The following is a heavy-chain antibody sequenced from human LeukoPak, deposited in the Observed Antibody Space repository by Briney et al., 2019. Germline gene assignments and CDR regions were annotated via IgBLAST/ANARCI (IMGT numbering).Heavy chain of an antibody. CDR3: ASGRTDIVVVPATLRNYYFDY. CDR2: IMPISGTA. D-gene: IGHD2-2*01. J-gene: IGHJ4*02. V-gene: IGHV1-69*06. Sequence: ASVKVSCKASGGTFSSYDISWVRQAPGQGLEWMGGIMPISGTANYAQKFQGRVTITADKPTNTAYMGLSSLRSEDTAVYYCASGRTDIVVVPATLRNYYFDYWGQGTLVTVSS. CDR1: GGTFSSYD.